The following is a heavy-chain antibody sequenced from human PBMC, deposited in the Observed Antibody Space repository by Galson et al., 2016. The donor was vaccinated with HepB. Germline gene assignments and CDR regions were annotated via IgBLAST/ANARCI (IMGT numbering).Heavy chain of an antibody. V-gene: IGHV4-39*01. Sequence: ETLSLTCTVSGDSVSSSSYYWGWIRQSPGKGLEWIGNTYHGGTTKNNPSLKSRITISVDTSKNQFSLKLSSVTAADTAVYYCARVRDYDFWSGFGMDVWGQGTTVTVSS. CDR1: GDSVSSSSYY. J-gene: IGHJ6*02. CDR3: ARVRDYDFWSGFGMDV. CDR2: TYHGGTT. D-gene: IGHD3-3*01.